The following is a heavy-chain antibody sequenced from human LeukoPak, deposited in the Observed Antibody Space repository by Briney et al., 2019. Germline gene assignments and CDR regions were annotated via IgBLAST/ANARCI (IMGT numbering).Heavy chain of an antibody. D-gene: IGHD3-10*01. V-gene: IGHV3-64*01. J-gene: IGHJ4*02. CDR3: VKDGSGSYYTYYFDY. CDR1: GFTFSSYA. CDR2: ISSNGGST. Sequence: PGGSLRLSCAASGFTFSSYAMHWVRQAPGKGLEYVSAISSNGGSTYYANSVKGRFTISRDNSKNTLYLQMSSLRAGDTAVYYCVKDGSGSYYTYYFDYWGQGTLVTVSS.